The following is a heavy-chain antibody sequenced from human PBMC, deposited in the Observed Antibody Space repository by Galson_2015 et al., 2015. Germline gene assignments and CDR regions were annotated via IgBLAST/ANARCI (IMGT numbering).Heavy chain of an antibody. CDR3: ARNSAWTFDI. Sequence: SLRLSCAASEFTFSNYWMTWVRQGPGKGLGLVAHIRPDGSDKYHVDSVKGRFTISRDNARNSLYLQMDSLRTEDMAVYYCARNSAWTFDIWGQGTIVTVSS. V-gene: IGHV3-7*01. D-gene: IGHD1-1*01. CDR1: EFTFSNYW. CDR2: IRPDGSDK. J-gene: IGHJ3*02.